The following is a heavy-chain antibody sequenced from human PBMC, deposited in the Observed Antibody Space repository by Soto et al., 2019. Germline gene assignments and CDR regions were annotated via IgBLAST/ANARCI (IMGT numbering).Heavy chain of an antibody. CDR3: ARDVDERLTGYYIPFDY. CDR1: AYTFSSYG. D-gene: IGHD3-9*01. J-gene: IGHJ4*01. Sequence: ASVKVSCKASAYTFSSYGVRWVRQAPGQGLEWMGWISAYTGNTNYAQKFQGRVTLTTDTSTSTAYMELRSLTSDDTALYYCARDVDERLTGYYIPFDYWGHGTQVTVSS. V-gene: IGHV1-18*04. CDR2: ISAYTGNT.